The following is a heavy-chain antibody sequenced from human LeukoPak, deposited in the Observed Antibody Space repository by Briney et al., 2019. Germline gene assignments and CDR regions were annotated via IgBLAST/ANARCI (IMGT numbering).Heavy chain of an antibody. J-gene: IGHJ4*02. CDR1: GGSIRSSYYY. V-gene: IGHV4-39*07. CDR3: AGLVGRYSSGLYYYYFDY. CDR2: MYLSGTT. Sequence: PSETLSLTCTVSGGSIRSSYYYWGWIRQPPGKGLEWIGEMYLSGTTHSNPSVKSRVTISIDKSKNQFFLNLSSVTAADTAVYYCAGLVGRYSSGLYYYYFDYWGQGTLVTVSS. D-gene: IGHD3-22*01.